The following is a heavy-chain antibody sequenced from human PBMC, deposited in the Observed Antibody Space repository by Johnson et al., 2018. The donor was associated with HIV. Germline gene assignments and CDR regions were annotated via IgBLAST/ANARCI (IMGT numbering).Heavy chain of an antibody. CDR3: AKERSWAFDI. D-gene: IGHD7-27*01. Sequence: QVLLVESGGGVVQPGRSLRVSCAASGFSFGSYGMHWVRQAPDKGLEWVAILPYGGTYTYYADTVKGRFTISRDNSNNTLYLQMNSLRAEDTAVYYCAKERSWAFDIWGQGTMVTVS. J-gene: IGHJ3*02. V-gene: IGHV3-30*18. CDR1: GFSFGSYG. CDR2: LPYGGTYT.